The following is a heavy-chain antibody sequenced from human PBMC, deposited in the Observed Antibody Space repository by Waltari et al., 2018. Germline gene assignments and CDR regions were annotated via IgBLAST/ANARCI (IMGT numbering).Heavy chain of an antibody. J-gene: IGHJ3*02. CDR1: YY. Sequence: YYWGWIRQPPGKGLEWIGSIYYSGSTYYNPSLKSRVTISVDTSKNQFSLKLSSVTAADTAVYYCASNGAFDIWGQGTMVTVSS. CDR2: IYYSGST. CDR3: ASNGAFDI. V-gene: IGHV4-39*01.